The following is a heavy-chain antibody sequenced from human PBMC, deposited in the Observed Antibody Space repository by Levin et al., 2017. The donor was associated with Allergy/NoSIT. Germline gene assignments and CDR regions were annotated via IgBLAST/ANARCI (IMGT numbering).Heavy chain of an antibody. J-gene: IGHJ4*02. Sequence: ASVKVSCKTSGYTFTAHFFHWVRQAPGQGLEWMGWITPNSGGTDYAQKFQGRVTMTSDTSISTTYMELSSLTSDDTAVYYCARGGGNSYFDYWGQGTLVTVSS. D-gene: IGHD4-23*01. CDR1: GYTFTAHF. CDR3: ARGGGNSYFDY. CDR2: ITPNSGGT. V-gene: IGHV1-2*02.